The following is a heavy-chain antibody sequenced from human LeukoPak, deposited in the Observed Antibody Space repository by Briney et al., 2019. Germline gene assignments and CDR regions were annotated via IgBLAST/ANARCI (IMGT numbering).Heavy chain of an antibody. Sequence: PSETLSLTCTVSGGSIGSYYWSWIRQTPRKGLEWIGYISYSGSTDYNPSLKSRVTISVDTSKNQFSLRLTSVTTADTAVYYCARETRLTGYFGGLGFNYWGQGILVTVSS. V-gene: IGHV4-59*01. CDR2: ISYSGST. D-gene: IGHD2-21*01. J-gene: IGHJ4*02. CDR1: GGSIGSYY. CDR3: ARETRLTGYFGGLGFNY.